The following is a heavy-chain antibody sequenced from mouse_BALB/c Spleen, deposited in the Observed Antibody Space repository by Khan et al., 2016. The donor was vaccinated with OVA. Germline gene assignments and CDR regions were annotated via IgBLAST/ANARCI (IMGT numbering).Heavy chain of an antibody. CDR1: GYTFTNYG. V-gene: IGHV9-3-1*01. Sequence: QIQLVQSGPELKKPGETVKISCKASGYTFTNYGMNWVKQAPGQGLKWMGWIHTYTGEPTYADDFKGRFAFSLETSASTASLQINTLKNEDTATECCARGGNYWYFDVWGAGTTVTVSS. CDR2: IHTYTGEP. D-gene: IGHD1-1*02. J-gene: IGHJ1*01. CDR3: ARGGNYWYFDV.